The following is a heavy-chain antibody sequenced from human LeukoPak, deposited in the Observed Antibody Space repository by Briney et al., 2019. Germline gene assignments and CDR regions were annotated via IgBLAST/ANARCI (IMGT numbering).Heavy chain of an antibody. D-gene: IGHD6-6*01. Sequence: ASVKVSCKASGYTFTGYYMHWVRQAPGQRLEWMGWINPNSGGTNYARKFQGRVTMTRDTSISTAHMELSRLRSDDTAVYYCARVAARSRDLNYYYYMDVWGKGTTVTVSS. CDR3: ARVAARSRDLNYYYYMDV. CDR2: INPNSGGT. CDR1: GYTFTGYY. V-gene: IGHV1-2*02. J-gene: IGHJ6*03.